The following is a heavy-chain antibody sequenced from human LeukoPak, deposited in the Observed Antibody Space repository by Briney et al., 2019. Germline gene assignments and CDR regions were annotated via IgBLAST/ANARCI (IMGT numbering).Heavy chain of an antibody. CDR1: GYTFTGYY. CDR2: INPNSGGT. V-gene: IGHV1-2*02. J-gene: IGHJ4*02. D-gene: IGHD6-13*01. CDR3: ARDKGSSWTNFDY. Sequence: GASVKVSCKASGYTFTGYYMHWVRQAPGQGLEWMGWINPNSGGTNYAQKFQGRVTMTRDTSIRTAYMELRRLRSDDTAVYYCARDKGSSWTNFDYWGQGTLVTVSS.